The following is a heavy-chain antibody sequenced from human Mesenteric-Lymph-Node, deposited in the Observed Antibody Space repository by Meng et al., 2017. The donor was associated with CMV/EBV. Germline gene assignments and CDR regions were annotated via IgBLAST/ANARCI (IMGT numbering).Heavy chain of an antibody. V-gene: IGHV3-23*01. CDR3: AKDMWEYQLPDGS. D-gene: IGHD2-2*01. Sequence: GESLKISSAASGFTFRSYAMSWVRQAPGKGLDWVAGISGSGSTTKYAASVEGRFTISRDNSKDTLFLQMNSLRVEDTALYYCAKDMWEYQLPDGSWGQGTLVTVSS. J-gene: IGHJ5*02. CDR2: ISGSGSTT. CDR1: GFTFRSYA.